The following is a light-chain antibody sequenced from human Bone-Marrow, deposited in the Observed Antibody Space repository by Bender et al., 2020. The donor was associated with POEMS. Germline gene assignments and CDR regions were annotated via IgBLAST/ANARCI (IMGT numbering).Light chain of an antibody. V-gene: IGLV2-14*02. CDR1: ISDVGSYNL. Sequence: QSALTQPASVSGSPGQSLTISCTGTISDVGSYNLVSWYQQHPGKAPKLIIYEVIRRPSGVSNRFSASNSGNTATLTITETQAEDEADYYCQACEADSIRVFGTGTTVTVL. CDR2: EVI. CDR3: QACEADSIRV. J-gene: IGLJ1*01.